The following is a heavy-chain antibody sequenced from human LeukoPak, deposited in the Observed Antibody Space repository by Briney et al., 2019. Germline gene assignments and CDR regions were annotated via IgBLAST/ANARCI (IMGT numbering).Heavy chain of an antibody. J-gene: IGHJ4*02. CDR3: ARALQYGSGTPEY. Sequence: SETLSLTCTVSGGSISSSSYYWGWIRQPPGKGLEWIGSMYFTGNTYSNPSLKSRVNISVDTSKNQFSLKLSSVTTADTAVYYCARALQYGSGTPEYWGQGTLVTVSS. V-gene: IGHV4-39*07. CDR2: MYFTGNT. CDR1: GGSISSSSYY. D-gene: IGHD3-10*01.